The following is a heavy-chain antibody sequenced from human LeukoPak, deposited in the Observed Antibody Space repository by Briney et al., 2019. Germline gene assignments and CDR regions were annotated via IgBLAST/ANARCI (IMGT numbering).Heavy chain of an antibody. CDR2: IYTSGST. D-gene: IGHD3-10*02. CDR1: GGSISSYY. CDR3: ARDRPSTYVDY. Sequence: SETLSLTCTVSGGSISSYYWSWVRQPAGKGLEWIGRIYTSGSTNYNPSLKSRVTMSVDTSKNQFSLQLTSVTAADTAVYYCARDRPSTYVDYWGQGTLVTVSS. J-gene: IGHJ4*02. V-gene: IGHV4-4*07.